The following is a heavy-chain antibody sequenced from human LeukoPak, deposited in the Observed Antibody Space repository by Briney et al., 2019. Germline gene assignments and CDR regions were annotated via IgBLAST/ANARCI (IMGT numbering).Heavy chain of an antibody. Sequence: GASVKVSCKASGYTFTSYDINWVRQATGQGLEWMGWMNPNSGNTGYAQKFQGRVTMTTDTSTSTAYMELRSLRSDDTAVYYCARDLMYSPSDYWGQGTLVTVSS. V-gene: IGHV1-8*02. J-gene: IGHJ4*02. CDR2: MNPNSGNT. CDR1: GYTFTSYD. CDR3: ARDLMYSPSDY. D-gene: IGHD6-13*01.